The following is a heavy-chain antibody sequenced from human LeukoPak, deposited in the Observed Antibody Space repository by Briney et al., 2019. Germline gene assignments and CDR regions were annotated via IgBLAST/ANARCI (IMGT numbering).Heavy chain of an antibody. CDR2: IKSKTDGGTT. CDR1: GFTFSNAW. CDR3: TTDPVGSSSYYYYYYMDV. V-gene: IGHV3-15*01. J-gene: IGHJ6*03. Sequence: GGSLRLSCAASGFTFSNAWMSWVRQAPGKGLEWVGRIKSKTDGGTTDYAAPVKGRFTISRDDSKNTLYLQMNSLKTEDTAVYYCTTDPVGSSSYYYYYYMDVWGKGTTVTVSS. D-gene: IGHD6-13*01.